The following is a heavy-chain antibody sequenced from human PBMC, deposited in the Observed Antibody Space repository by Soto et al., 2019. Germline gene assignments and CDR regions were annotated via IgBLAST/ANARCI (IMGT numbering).Heavy chain of an antibody. J-gene: IGHJ3*02. V-gene: IGHV4-59*08. D-gene: IGHD4-17*01. Sequence: SETMSVTSTVAGGYIISYYWSWIRQQTGKGLEWIGYIYYSGSTNYNPSLKSRVTISVDTSKNQFSLKLSSVTAADTAVYYCARHSTDDYGDYSGAFDIWGQGTMVTVSS. CDR3: ARHSTDDYGDYSGAFDI. CDR1: GGYIISYY. CDR2: IYYSGST.